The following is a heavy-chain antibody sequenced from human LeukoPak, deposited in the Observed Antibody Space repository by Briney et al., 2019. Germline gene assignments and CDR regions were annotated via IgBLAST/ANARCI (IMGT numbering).Heavy chain of an antibody. D-gene: IGHD4-23*01. V-gene: IGHV3-7*01. CDR3: AREGRYGGNDY. CDR2: INQDGSEK. CDR1: GFTFSTYW. J-gene: IGHJ4*02. Sequence: GGSLRLSCAASGFTFSTYWMSWVRQAPGKGLEWVANINQDGSEKYYVDSVKGRFTISRDNAKNSLYLQMNSLRAEDTAVYYCAREGRYGGNDYWGQGTLVTVSS.